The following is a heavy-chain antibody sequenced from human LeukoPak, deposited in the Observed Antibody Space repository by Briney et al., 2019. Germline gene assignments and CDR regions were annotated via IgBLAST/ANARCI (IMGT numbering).Heavy chain of an antibody. CDR1: GGSISSHY. V-gene: IGHV4-59*11. J-gene: IGHJ4*02. CDR2: IYYSGST. D-gene: IGHD3-22*01. CDR3: ASYYDSSGYYNY. Sequence: SETLSPTCTVSGGSISSHYWSWIRQPPGKGLEWIGYIYYSGSTNYNPSLKSRVTISVDTSKNQFSLKLSSVTAADTAVYYCASYYDSSGYYNYWGQGTLVTVSS.